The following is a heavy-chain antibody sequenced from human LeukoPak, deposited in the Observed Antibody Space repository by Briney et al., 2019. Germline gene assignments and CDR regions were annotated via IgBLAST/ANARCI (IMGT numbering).Heavy chain of an antibody. D-gene: IGHD3-16*02. Sequence: DSVKGRFTISRDNSKNTLYLQMNRLRAEDTAVYYCARLYYDYVWGSYPYDHWGQGTLVTVSS. V-gene: IGHV3-30*01. CDR3: ARLYYDYVWGSYPYDH. J-gene: IGHJ4*02.